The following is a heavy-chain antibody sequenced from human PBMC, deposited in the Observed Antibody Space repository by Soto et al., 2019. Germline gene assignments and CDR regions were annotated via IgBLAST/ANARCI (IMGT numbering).Heavy chain of an antibody. CDR2: IIPIFGTA. J-gene: IGHJ6*02. V-gene: IGHV1-69*01. CDR3: ARDQYYYDCSGPYTETGGGMDV. Sequence: QVQLVQSGAEVKKPGSSVKVSCKASGGTFSSYAISWVRQAPGQGLEWMGGIIPIFGTANYAQKFQGRVTITADESTSTAYMELRSLRPEDTAVYYCARDQYYYDCSGPYTETGGGMDVWGQGTTVTVSS. D-gene: IGHD3-22*01. CDR1: GGTFSSYA.